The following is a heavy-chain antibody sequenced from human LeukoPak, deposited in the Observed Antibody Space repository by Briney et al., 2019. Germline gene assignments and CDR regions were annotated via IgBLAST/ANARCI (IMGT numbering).Heavy chain of an antibody. V-gene: IGHV3-21*01. Sequence: GGSLRLSCAASGFTFSSYSMNWVRQPPGKGLEWVSSISSSSYIYYADSVKGRFTISRDNAKNSLYLQMNSLRAEDTAVYYCARDSTRVVRGGRGMDVWGKGTTVTVSS. D-gene: IGHD3-10*01. CDR3: ARDSTRVVRGGRGMDV. CDR1: GFTFSSYS. J-gene: IGHJ6*04. CDR2: ISSSSYI.